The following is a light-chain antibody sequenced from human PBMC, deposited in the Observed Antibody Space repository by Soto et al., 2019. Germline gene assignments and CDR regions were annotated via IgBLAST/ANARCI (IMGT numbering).Light chain of an antibody. CDR1: SSNIGAGYD. Sequence: QSALAQPPSVSGAPGQRVTISCTGSSSNIGAGYDVHWYQQPPGTAPKLLIYGNSNRPSGVPDRFSGSKSGTSASLAITGLQAEDEADYYCQSYDSSLSGYVFGTGTKVTV. J-gene: IGLJ1*01. V-gene: IGLV1-40*01. CDR2: GNS. CDR3: QSYDSSLSGYV.